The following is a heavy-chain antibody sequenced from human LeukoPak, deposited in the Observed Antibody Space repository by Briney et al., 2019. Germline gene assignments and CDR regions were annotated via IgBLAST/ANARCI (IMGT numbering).Heavy chain of an antibody. CDR3: ARHVRGAFIWAYYCYYMDV. CDR2: ISAYNGNT. V-gene: IGHV1-18*01. J-gene: IGHJ6*03. CDR1: GYTFTSYG. Sequence: ASVKVSCKASGYTFTSYGISWVRQAPGQGLEWMGWISAYNGNTNYAQKLQGRVTMTTDTSTSTAYMELRSLRSDDTAVYYCARHVRGAFIWAYYCYYMDVWGKGTTVTVSS. D-gene: IGHD3-10*02.